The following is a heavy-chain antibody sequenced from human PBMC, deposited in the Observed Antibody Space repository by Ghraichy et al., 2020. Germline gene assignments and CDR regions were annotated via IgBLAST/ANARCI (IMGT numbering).Heavy chain of an antibody. CDR3: ARVRGRSGYYGY. Sequence: ASVKVSCKASGYTFTGYYMHWVRQAPGQGLEWMGWINPNSGGTNYAQKFQGRVTTTRDTSISTAYMELSRLRSDDTAVYYCARVRGRSGYYGYWGQGTLVTVSS. CDR1: GYTFTGYY. D-gene: IGHD3-22*01. CDR2: INPNSGGT. J-gene: IGHJ4*02. V-gene: IGHV1-2*02.